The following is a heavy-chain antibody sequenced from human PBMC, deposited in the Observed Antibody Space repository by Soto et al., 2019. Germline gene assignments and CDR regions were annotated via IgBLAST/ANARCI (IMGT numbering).Heavy chain of an antibody. CDR2: ISGSGGST. CDR1: GFTFSSYA. D-gene: IGHD5-12*01. V-gene: IGHV3-23*01. CDR3: AKEGIGLHMGAFDI. Sequence: GESLKISCAASGFTFSSYAMSWVRQAPGKGLEWVSAISGSGGSTYYADSVKGRFTISRDNSKNTLYLQMNSLRAEDTAVYYCAKEGIGLHMGAFDIWGQGTMVTVSS. J-gene: IGHJ3*02.